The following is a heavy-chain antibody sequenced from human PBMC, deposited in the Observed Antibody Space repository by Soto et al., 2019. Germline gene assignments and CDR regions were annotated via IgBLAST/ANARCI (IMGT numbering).Heavy chain of an antibody. CDR3: ASVHPNYYAMDV. V-gene: IGHV4-39*01. CDR2: MYYRGIT. Sequence: SETLSLTCTVSGGSISSTTSYWGWIRQPPGKVLEWIGNMYYRGITYFNPSLKSRVTISVDTSKNQFSLKVSSATAADTAVYYCASVHPNYYAMDVWGQGTTVTVSS. J-gene: IGHJ6*02. CDR1: GGSISSTTSY. D-gene: IGHD1-1*01.